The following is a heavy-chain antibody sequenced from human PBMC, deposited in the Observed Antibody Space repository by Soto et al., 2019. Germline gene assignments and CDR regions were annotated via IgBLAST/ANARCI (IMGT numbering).Heavy chain of an antibody. CDR3: ARVQLAWRHLWPKGFDY. J-gene: IGHJ4*02. Sequence: QVQLVESGGGLVKPGGSLRLSCAASGFTFSDDYMSWIRQAPGKGLECISYISSSGSTIYYADSVKGRFTISRDNARTSLYLQMNSLRAEDTAVYYCARVQLAWRHLWPKGFDYWGLGTLVTVSS. CDR2: ISSSGSTI. CDR1: GFTFSDDY. D-gene: IGHD5-18*01. V-gene: IGHV3-11*01.